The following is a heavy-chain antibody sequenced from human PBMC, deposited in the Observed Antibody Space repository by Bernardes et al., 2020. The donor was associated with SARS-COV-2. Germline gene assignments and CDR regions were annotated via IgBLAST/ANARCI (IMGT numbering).Heavy chain of an antibody. CDR1: GYTFTSYA. Sequence: ASVKVSCKASGYTFTSYAMHWVRQAPGQRLEWMGWINAGNGNTKYSQKFQGRVTITRDTSASTAYMELSSLRSEDTAVYYCARDDSSGWTNWFDPWGQGTLVTVSS. CDR2: INAGNGNT. CDR3: ARDDSSGWTNWFDP. J-gene: IGHJ5*02. D-gene: IGHD6-19*01. V-gene: IGHV1-3*01.